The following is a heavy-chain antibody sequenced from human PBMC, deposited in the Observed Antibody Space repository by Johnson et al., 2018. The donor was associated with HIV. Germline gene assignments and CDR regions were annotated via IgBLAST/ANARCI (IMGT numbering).Heavy chain of an antibody. V-gene: IGHV3-7*02. Sequence: VQLVESGGGLVKPGGSLRLSCAASGFTFSSYWMNWVRQAPGKGLEWVANINQDGSEKYYVDSVKGRFTISRDNAKNTLYLQMNRLRAEDTAVYYCALSGGAAAYDAFDIWGQGTMVTVSS. J-gene: IGHJ3*02. CDR2: INQDGSEK. CDR3: ALSGGAAAYDAFDI. CDR1: GFTFSSYW. D-gene: IGHD6-13*01.